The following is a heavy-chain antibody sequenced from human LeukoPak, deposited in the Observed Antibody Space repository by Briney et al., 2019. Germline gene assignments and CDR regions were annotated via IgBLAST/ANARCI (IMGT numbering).Heavy chain of an antibody. Sequence: GRSLRLSCAASGFTFEDYAMHWVRQAPGKGLEWVSGISWNSGSIGYADSVKGRFTISRDNAKNSLYLQMNSLRAEDTALYYCAKDIGSSGYYYPFDYWGQGTLVTVSS. V-gene: IGHV3-9*01. J-gene: IGHJ4*02. CDR2: ISWNSGSI. D-gene: IGHD3-22*01. CDR1: GFTFEDYA. CDR3: AKDIGSSGYYYPFDY.